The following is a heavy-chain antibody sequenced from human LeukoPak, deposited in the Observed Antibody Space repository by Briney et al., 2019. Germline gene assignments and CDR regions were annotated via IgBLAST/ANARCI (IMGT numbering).Heavy chain of an antibody. D-gene: IGHD3-3*01. Sequence: SETLSLTCTVSGGSISSYYWSWIRQPPGKGLEWIGYIYYSGSTNYNPSLKSRVTISVDTSKNQLSLKLSSVTAADTAVYYCARGGLRYYDFWSGSYYYYGMDVWGQGTTVTVSS. CDR3: ARGGLRYYDFWSGSYYYYGMDV. V-gene: IGHV4-59*01. J-gene: IGHJ6*02. CDR2: IYYSGST. CDR1: GGSISSYY.